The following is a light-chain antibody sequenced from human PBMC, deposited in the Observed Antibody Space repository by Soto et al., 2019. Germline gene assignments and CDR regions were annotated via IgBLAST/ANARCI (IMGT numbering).Light chain of an antibody. CDR2: GAS. CDR3: QQYGDMWT. Sequence: EIVMMQSPATLSVSPGERATLSCRASQIVRSSYLAWYQQQPGQAPRLLIHGASRRATGIPDRFSGSGSGTDFTLTINRLEPEDFAVYFCQQYGDMWTFGQGTKVDIK. CDR1: QIVRSSY. V-gene: IGKV3-20*01. J-gene: IGKJ1*01.